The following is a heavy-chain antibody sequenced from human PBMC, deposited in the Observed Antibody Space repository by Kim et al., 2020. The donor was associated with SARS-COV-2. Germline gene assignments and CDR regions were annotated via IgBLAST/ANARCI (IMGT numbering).Heavy chain of an antibody. Sequence: GGSLRLSCAASGFTFDDYTMHWVRQAPGKGLEWVSLISWDGGSTYYADSVKGRFTISRDNSKNSLYLQMNSLRTEDTALYYCAKSGSYWHTSFDYWGQGTLVTVSS. CDR2: ISWDGGST. V-gene: IGHV3-43*01. CDR3: AKSGSYWHTSFDY. CDR1: GFTFDDYT. D-gene: IGHD2-8*02. J-gene: IGHJ4*02.